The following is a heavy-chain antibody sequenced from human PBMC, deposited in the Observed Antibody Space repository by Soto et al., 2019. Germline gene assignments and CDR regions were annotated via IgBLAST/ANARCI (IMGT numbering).Heavy chain of an antibody. CDR3: PRSGDFWSGYPEGFDP. Sequence: SVSNAWMNWVRQAPGKGLEWVGRIKSKTDGGTTDYAAPVKGRFTISRDDSKNTLYLQMNSLKTEDTAVYYCPRSGDFWSGYPEGFDPWGQGTLVTVSS. D-gene: IGHD3-3*01. CDR2: IKSKTDGGTT. CDR1: SVSNAW. J-gene: IGHJ5*02. V-gene: IGHV3-15*07.